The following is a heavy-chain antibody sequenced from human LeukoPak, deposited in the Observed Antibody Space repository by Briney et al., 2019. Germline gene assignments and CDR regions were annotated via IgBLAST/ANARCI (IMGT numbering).Heavy chain of an antibody. Sequence: GGSLRLSCAASGFTFSSYAMSWVRQAPGKGLEWVSAISGSGANTYYADSVKGRFTISRDNSKNTLYLQMNSLRAEDTAVYYCAKGCGGSCYWFDLWGQGTLVTVSS. J-gene: IGHJ5*02. D-gene: IGHD2-21*02. CDR2: ISGSGANT. CDR3: AKGCGGSCYWFDL. CDR1: GFTFSSYA. V-gene: IGHV3-23*01.